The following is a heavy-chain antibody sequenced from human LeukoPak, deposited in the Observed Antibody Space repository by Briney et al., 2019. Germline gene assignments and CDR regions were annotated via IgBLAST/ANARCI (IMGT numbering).Heavy chain of an antibody. CDR1: GGTFSSYA. J-gene: IGHJ4*02. CDR3: AREYYYGSGSYRDY. D-gene: IGHD3-10*01. V-gene: IGHV1-69*01. Sequence: SVKVSCKASGGTFSSYAINWVRQAPGQGLEWMGGITPMFGTANYAQKFQGRVTITADESTSTAYMELSSLSTDDTAVYYCAREYYYGSGSYRDYWGQGTLVTVSS. CDR2: ITPMFGTA.